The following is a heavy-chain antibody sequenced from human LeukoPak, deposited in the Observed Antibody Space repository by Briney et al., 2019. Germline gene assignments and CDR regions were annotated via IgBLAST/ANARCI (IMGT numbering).Heavy chain of an antibody. V-gene: IGHV4-59*01. CDR3: ARFGWGTFMGDFYYYGMDA. Sequence: SETLSLTCTVSGGSISSYYWSWIRQPPGKGLEWIGYIYYTGSTIYNPSLKSRVTISIDTSKNQFSLKLSSVTDADTAVYYCARFGWGTFMGDFYYYGMDAWGQGTTVTVSS. D-gene: IGHD3-3*02. J-gene: IGHJ6*02. CDR2: IYYTGST. CDR1: GGSISSYY.